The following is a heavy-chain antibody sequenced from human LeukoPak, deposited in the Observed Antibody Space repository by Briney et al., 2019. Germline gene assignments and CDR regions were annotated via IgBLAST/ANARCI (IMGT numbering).Heavy chain of an antibody. CDR3: ARGQEFDDGVFDS. D-gene: IGHD1-1*01. CDR1: GFSFSSFA. CDR2: IRSNGATA. V-gene: IGHV3-23*01. J-gene: IGHJ4*02. Sequence: GGSLRLSCAASGFSFSSFAMTWVRQAPGKGLEWVSTIRSNGATAYNADSVKGRFTNSRDNSKNTVYLQMSSLRVEDTAIYYCARGQEFDDGVFDSWGQGTLVTVSS.